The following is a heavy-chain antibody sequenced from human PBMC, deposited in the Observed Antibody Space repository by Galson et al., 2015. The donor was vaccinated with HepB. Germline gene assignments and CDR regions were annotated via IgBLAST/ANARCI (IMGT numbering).Heavy chain of an antibody. CDR2: IYGDDSDI. Sequence: QSGAEVKKPGESLKVSCKGSGYTFTNYWIGWVRRLPGKGLECMGIIYGDDSDIRYSPSFQGQVTMSVDKSISTAYLQWSSLKASDTAMYFCARMYGDYEKIDFWGQGTLVTVSS. D-gene: IGHD4-17*01. V-gene: IGHV5-51*03. CDR3: ARMYGDYEKIDF. J-gene: IGHJ4*02. CDR1: GYTFTNYW.